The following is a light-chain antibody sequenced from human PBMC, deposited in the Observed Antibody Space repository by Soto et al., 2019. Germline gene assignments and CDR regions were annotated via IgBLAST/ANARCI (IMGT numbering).Light chain of an antibody. J-gene: IGKJ5*01. CDR2: DAS. Sequence: CRGCRGGGGYLAWYQQRPGQAPRVLIYDASNRATGIPVRFSGSGSGTDFNLGLRSLQPEESAVYFCQPSGTAPRRFGQGTRLDIK. CDR1: RGGGGY. CDR3: QPSGTAPRR. V-gene: IGKV3-11*01.